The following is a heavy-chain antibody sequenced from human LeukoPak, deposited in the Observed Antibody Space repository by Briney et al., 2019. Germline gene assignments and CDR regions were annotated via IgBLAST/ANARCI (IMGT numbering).Heavy chain of an antibody. CDR1: GFTFTSYA. CDR2: ISGDGEST. J-gene: IGHJ4*02. CDR3: ARDEYKADAY. Sequence: PGGSLRLSCAASGFTFTSYALDWVRQAPGKGLEWISVISGDGESTNYADSVKGRFTISRDNSKNTLYLQMNSLRADDTAVYYCARDEYKADAYWGQGTLVTVSS. V-gene: IGHV3-23*01. D-gene: IGHD2/OR15-2a*01.